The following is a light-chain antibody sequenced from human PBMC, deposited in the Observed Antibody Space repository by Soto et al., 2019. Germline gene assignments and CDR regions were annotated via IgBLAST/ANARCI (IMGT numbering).Light chain of an antibody. Sequence: DIQLTQSPSFLSASVGDRVTITCRASQGISNYLAWYQRKPGKAPKLLIYTASTLQSGVPSRFSGSGSGTEFTLTISRLEPEDFAVYYCQYYGSSPWTFGQGTKVEIK. V-gene: IGKV1-9*01. CDR1: QGISNY. CDR2: TAS. J-gene: IGKJ1*01. CDR3: QYYGSSPWT.